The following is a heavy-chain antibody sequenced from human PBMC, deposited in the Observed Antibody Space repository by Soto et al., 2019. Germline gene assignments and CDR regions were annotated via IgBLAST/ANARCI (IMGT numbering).Heavy chain of an antibody. V-gene: IGHV3-30-3*01. J-gene: IGHJ6*02. CDR3: ARRTTLAILIYAMDV. D-gene: IGHD1-7*01. CDR1: GFTFTSYA. CDR2: ISNDGSNY. Sequence: PGGSLRLSCAASGFTFTSYAMQWVRQAPGKGLEWVAVISNDGSNYYYADSVRGRFTISRDNTKNTLFLQMSSLRGEVSGLYFCARRTTLAILIYAMDVCG.